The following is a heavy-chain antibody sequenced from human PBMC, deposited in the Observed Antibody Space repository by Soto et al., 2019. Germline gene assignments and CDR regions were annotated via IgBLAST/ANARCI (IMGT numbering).Heavy chain of an antibody. V-gene: IGHV5-51*01. J-gene: IGHJ6*02. D-gene: IGHD2-8*01. CDR3: ARYCTNGVCYPYGMDV. CDR2: IHPGDSDT. Sequence: GESLKISCKGSGYSFTSYWIGWVRQMPGKGLEWMGIIHPGDSDTRYSLSFQGQVTISADKSISTAYLQWSSLKASDTAMYYCARYCTNGVCYPYGMDVWGQGTTVTVSS. CDR1: GYSFTSYW.